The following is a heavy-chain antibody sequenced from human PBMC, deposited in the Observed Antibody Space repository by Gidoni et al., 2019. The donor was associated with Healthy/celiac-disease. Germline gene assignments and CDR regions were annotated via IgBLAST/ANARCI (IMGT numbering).Heavy chain of an antibody. CDR1: GFPLLPHG. Sequence: QLLGAGGGLVKPGGSLSPSVAAFGFPLLPHGMNWSPQVHGKGVEWVSSISSSSSYIYYADSVKGRFTISRDNAKNSLYLQMNSLRAEDTAVYYCARDIDYDFWNGPNPGLHYYYYYGMDVWGQGTTVTVSS. J-gene: IGHJ6*02. CDR3: ARDIDYDFWNGPNPGLHYYYYYGMDV. D-gene: IGHD3-3*01. CDR2: ISSSSSYI. V-gene: IGHV3-21*01.